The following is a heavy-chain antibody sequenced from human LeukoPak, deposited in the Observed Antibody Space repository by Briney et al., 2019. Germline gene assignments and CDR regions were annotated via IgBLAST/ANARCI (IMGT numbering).Heavy chain of an antibody. V-gene: IGHV2-70*17. J-gene: IGHJ4*02. D-gene: IGHD3-22*01. Sequence: SGPALVKPRQTLTLTCSFSGFPLRTSGVCVSWIRQPPGKALEWLARIDWDNDKFYRASLKTRLTISKDTSKNQVVLTLTNVDPGDTATCYCARMDSSGWSPEYWGQGTPVIVSS. CDR3: ARMDSSGWSPEY. CDR1: GFPLRTSGVC. CDR2: IDWDNDK.